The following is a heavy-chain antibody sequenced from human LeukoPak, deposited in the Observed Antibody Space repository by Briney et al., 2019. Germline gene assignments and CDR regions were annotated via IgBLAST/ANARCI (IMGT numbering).Heavy chain of an antibody. V-gene: IGHV3-7*01. Sequence: GGSLRLSCAASGFTFSSYSMNWVRQAPGKGLEWVANIKQDGSEKYYVDSVKGRFTISRDNAKNSLYLQMNSLRAEDTAVYYCARDRSGGSCLDYWGQGTLVTVSS. CDR2: IKQDGSEK. CDR1: GFTFSSYS. CDR3: ARDRSGGSCLDY. D-gene: IGHD2-15*01. J-gene: IGHJ4*02.